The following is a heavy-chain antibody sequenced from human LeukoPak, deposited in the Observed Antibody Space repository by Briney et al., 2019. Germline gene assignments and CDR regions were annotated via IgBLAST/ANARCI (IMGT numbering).Heavy chain of an antibody. CDR1: GGSISSSGYY. V-gene: IGHV4-31*03. CDR3: ARASAMVRGSAWFDP. D-gene: IGHD3-10*01. CDR2: IYYSGST. Sequence: SETLSLTCTVSGGSISSSGYYWSWIRQHPGKGLEWIGYIYYSGSTYYNPSLKSRVTISVDRSKNQFSLKVSSVTAADTAVYYCARASAMVRGSAWFDPWGQGTLVTVSS. J-gene: IGHJ5*02.